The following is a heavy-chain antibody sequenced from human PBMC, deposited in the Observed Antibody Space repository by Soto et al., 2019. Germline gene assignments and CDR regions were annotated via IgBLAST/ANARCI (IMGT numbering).Heavy chain of an antibody. J-gene: IGHJ4*02. V-gene: IGHV3-30-3*01. Sequence: GGSLRLSCATSGFSFGNHVMHWIRQAPGKGLEWVAVISDDGITKYHADSVKGRFTISRDNSKNTLFLQMNSLRPDDTAVYYCSGFRRPGDYWGQGTLVTVSS. CDR1: GFSFGNHV. CDR3: SGFRRPGDY. CDR2: ISDDGITK. D-gene: IGHD3-10*01.